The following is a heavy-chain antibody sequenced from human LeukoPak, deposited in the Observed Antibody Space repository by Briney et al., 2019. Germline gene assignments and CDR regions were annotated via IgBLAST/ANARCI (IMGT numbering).Heavy chain of an antibody. CDR1: GFTFDDYG. CDR3: AREGAFYDYVWGSYLPFDY. V-gene: IGHV3-20*04. J-gene: IGHJ4*02. D-gene: IGHD3-16*02. Sequence: GGSLRLSCAASGFTFDDYGMSWVRQAPGKGLEWVSGINWNGGSTGYADSVKGRFTISRDNAKNSLYLQMNSLRAEDTALYYCAREGAFYDYVWGSYLPFDYWGQGTLVTVSS. CDR2: INWNGGST.